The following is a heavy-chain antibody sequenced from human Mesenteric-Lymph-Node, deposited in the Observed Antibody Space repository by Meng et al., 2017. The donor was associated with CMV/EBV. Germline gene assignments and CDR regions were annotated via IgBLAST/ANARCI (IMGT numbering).Heavy chain of an antibody. D-gene: IGHD1-26*01. Sequence: ASVKVSCKASGYTFTGYYMHWVRQAPGQGLEWMGWINPNSGGTNYAQKFQGRVTMTRDTSISTAYMELSRLRSDDTAVYYCARSVVGATTLNYYDPWGQGTLVTVSS. CDR3: ARSVVGATTLNYYDP. CDR1: GYTFTGYY. J-gene: IGHJ5*02. CDR2: INPNSGGT. V-gene: IGHV1-2*02.